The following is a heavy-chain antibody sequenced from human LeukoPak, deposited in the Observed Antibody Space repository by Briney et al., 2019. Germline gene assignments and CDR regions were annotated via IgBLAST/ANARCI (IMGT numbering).Heavy chain of an antibody. CDR2: IKQDGSEK. Sequence: GGSLRLSCAASGFTFSTYWMTWVRQAPGKGLEWVANIKQDGSEKYYVDSVKGRFTISRDNAKNSLYLQMNSLRAEDTAVYYCARGLPTGIDYFDYWGQGTLVTVSS. D-gene: IGHD2-21*01. CDR3: ARGLPTGIDYFDY. J-gene: IGHJ4*02. V-gene: IGHV3-7*01. CDR1: GFTFSTYW.